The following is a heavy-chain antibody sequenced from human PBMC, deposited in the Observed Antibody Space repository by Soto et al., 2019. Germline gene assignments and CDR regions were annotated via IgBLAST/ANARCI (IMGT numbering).Heavy chain of an antibody. V-gene: IGHV1-69*13. J-gene: IGHJ4*02. CDR3: ARDYLPPGIAVAGTGGEMDY. Sequence: ASVKVSCKASGGTFSSYAISWVRQAPGQGLEWMGGIIPIFGTANYAQKFQGRVTITADESTSTAYMELSSLRSEDTAVYYCARDYLPPGIAVAGTGGEMDYWGQGTLVTV. CDR2: IIPIFGTA. CDR1: GGTFSSYA. D-gene: IGHD6-19*01.